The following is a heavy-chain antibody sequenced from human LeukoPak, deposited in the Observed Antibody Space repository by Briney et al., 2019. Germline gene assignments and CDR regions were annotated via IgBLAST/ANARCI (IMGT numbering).Heavy chain of an antibody. D-gene: IGHD3-9*01. CDR1: GGSISSYY. Sequence: PSETLSLTCTGSGGSISSYYWSWIRQPAGKGLEWIGRIYTSGSTHYNPSLKSRVTMSVDTSKNPFSLKRSSVTAADTAVYYCARGVRYFDPLGYYMDVWAKGPRSPSP. V-gene: IGHV4-4*07. CDR2: IYTSGST. CDR3: ARGVRYFDPLGYYMDV. J-gene: IGHJ6*03.